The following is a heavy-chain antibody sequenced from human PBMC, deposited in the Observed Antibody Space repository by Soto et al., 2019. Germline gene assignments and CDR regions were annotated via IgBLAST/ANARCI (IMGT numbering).Heavy chain of an antibody. CDR3: ARLYGSCFDY. V-gene: IGHV4-59*08. J-gene: IGHJ4*02. D-gene: IGHD3-10*01. CDR2: IYYSGST. CDR1: GGSISSYY. Sequence: QVQLQESGPGLVKPSETLSLTCTVSGGSISSYYWSWIRQPPGKGLEWIGYIYYSGSTNYNPSLKSRVTISVYTSKNQFSLKLSSVTAADTAVYYCARLYGSCFDYWGQGTLVTVSS.